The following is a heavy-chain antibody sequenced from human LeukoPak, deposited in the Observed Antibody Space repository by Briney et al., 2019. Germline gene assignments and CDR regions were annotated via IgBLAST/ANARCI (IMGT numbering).Heavy chain of an antibody. V-gene: IGHV4-34*01. CDR2: INHSGST. Sequence: PSETLSLTCAVYGGSFSGYYWSWIRQPPGKGLEWIGEINHSGSTNYNPSLKSRVTISVDTSKNQFCLKLTSVTAADTAVYYCSIVTEGVTPNWFYPLGQGTLGTGSS. CDR3: SIVTEGVTPNWFYP. CDR1: GGSFSGYY. D-gene: IGHD4-23*01. J-gene: IGHJ5*02.